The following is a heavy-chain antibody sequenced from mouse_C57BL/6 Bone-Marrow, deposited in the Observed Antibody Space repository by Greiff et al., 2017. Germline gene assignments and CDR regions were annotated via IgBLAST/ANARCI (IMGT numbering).Heavy chain of an antibody. CDR1: GFTFSDYG. J-gene: IGHJ3*01. CDR3: ARSVTTGPFAY. D-gene: IGHD1-1*01. Sequence: EVMLVESGGGLVKPGGSLKLSCAASGFTFSDYGMHWVRQAPEKGLEWVAYISSGSSTIYYADTVKGRFTISRDNAKNTLFLQMTSLRSEDAAMYSCARSVTTGPFAYWGQGTMVTVSA. V-gene: IGHV5-17*01. CDR2: ISSGSSTI.